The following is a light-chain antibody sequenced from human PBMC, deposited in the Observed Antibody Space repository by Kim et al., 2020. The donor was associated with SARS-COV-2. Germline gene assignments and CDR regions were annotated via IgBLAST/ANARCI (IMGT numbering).Light chain of an antibody. J-gene: IGLJ3*02. CDR3: CSYAGSTTSWV. CDR1: SSDVGSYNL. V-gene: IGLV2-23*02. CDR2: EVS. Sequence: QSITISCTGTSSDVGSYNLVSWYQHHPGKAPKLMIYEVSERPSGVSNRFSGSKSGNTASLTISGLQAEDEADYYCCSYAGSTTSWVFGGGTQLTVL.